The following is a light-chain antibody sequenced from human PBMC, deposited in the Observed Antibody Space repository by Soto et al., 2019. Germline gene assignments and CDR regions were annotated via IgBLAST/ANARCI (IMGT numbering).Light chain of an antibody. V-gene: IGKV3-11*01. J-gene: IGKJ3*01. CDR2: DAS. Sequence: EIVLTQSPATLSLSPGERATLSCRASQSVRSYLAWYQQKPGQAPRLLIYDASNRATGIPARFSGSGSGTDLPLTISGLEHEDFAVYYCQQRINWPLTFGPGTKVDIK. CDR1: QSVRSY. CDR3: QQRINWPLT.